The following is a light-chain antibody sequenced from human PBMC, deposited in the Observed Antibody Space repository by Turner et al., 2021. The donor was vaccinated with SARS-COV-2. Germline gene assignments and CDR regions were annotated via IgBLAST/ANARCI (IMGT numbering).Light chain of an antibody. CDR3: QQSFNTPPVT. CDR1: QSISTY. J-gene: IGKJ2*01. CDR2: GAS. Sequence: DIQMTQSPSSLSASVGDRVTITCRASQSISTYLNWYQQKPGKAPKVLIYGASNLQSGVPSRFSGSVSGTDFTLTISSLQPEDFATYYCQQSFNTPPVTFGQGTKLEMK. V-gene: IGKV1-39*01.